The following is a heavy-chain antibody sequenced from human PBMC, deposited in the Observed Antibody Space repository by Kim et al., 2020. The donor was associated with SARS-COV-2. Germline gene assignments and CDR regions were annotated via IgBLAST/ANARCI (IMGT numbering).Heavy chain of an antibody. V-gene: IGHV4-34*01. CDR1: GGSFNGYY. Sequence: SETLSLTCGVSGGSFNGYYWTWIRQPPGKGLEWIGEINYSGSTESNPSLKSRLTISVDPSTKQFSLHLTSVTAADTAIYYCARSIVPSIYYYYYSALDV. D-gene: IGHD3-16*02. J-gene: IGHJ6*01. CDR3: ARSIVPSIYYYYYSALDV. CDR2: INYSGST.